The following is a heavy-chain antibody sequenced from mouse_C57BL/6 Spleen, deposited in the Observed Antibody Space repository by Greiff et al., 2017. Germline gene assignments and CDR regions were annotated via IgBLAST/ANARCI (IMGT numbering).Heavy chain of an antibody. CDR3: ARNNWVYAMDY. J-gene: IGHJ4*01. D-gene: IGHD4-1*02. CDR1: GYTFTSYW. V-gene: IGHV1-64*01. CDR2: IHPNSGST. Sequence: VQLQQPGAELVKPGASVKLSCKASGYTFTSYWMHWVKQRPGQGLEWIGMIHPNSGSTNYNEKFKSKATLTVDKSSSTAYMQLSSLTSEDSAVYYCARNNWVYAMDYWGQGTSVTVAS.